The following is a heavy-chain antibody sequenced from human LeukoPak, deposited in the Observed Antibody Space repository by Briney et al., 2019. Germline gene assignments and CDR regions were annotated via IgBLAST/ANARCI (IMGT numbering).Heavy chain of an antibody. CDR2: IRSKANSYAT. J-gene: IGHJ3*02. D-gene: IGHD4-17*01. V-gene: IGHV3-73*01. CDR3: TTDYADDVYGAFDI. Sequence: GGSLRLSCAASGFTFSGSAMHWVRQTSGKGLEWVGRIRSKANSYATAYAASVEGQFTLSRGDSKNTAYLQMNSLKTEDTAVYSCTTDYADDVYGAFDIWGEGRIVSVSS. CDR1: GFTFSGSA.